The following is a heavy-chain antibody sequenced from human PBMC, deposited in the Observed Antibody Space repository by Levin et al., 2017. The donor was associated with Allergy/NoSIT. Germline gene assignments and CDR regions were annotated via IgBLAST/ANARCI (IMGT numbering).Heavy chain of an antibody. Sequence: ETLSLTCAASGFTFSSYAMSWVRQAPGKGLEWVSAISGSGGSTYYADSVKGRFTISRDNSKNTLYLQMNSLRAEDTAVYYCAKDRVPWKSGWRGGPVDPYYYDSSGYGWFDPWGQGTLVTVSS. D-gene: IGHD3-22*01. CDR1: GFTFSSYA. CDR2: ISGSGGST. J-gene: IGHJ5*02. CDR3: AKDRVPWKSGWRGGPVDPYYYDSSGYGWFDP. V-gene: IGHV3-23*01.